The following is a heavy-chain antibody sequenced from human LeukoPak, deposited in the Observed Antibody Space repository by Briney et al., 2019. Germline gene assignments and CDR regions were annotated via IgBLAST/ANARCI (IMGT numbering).Heavy chain of an antibody. J-gene: IGHJ1*01. CDR3: AVTTVTTGGYFQH. V-gene: IGHV1-2*02. CDR1: GYTFTGYY. D-gene: IGHD4-11*01. CDR2: INPNSGGT. Sequence: ASVKVSCKASGYTFTGYYMHWVRQAPGQGLEWMGWINPNSGGTNYAQKFQGRVTMTRDTSISTAYMELSRLRSDDTAVYYCAVTTVTTGGYFQHWGQGTLVTVSS.